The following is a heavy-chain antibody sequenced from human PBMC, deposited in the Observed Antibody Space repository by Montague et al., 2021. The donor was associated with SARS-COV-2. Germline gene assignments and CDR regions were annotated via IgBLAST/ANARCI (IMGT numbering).Heavy chain of an antibody. D-gene: IGHD2/OR15-2a*01. CDR3: ARNMAY. V-gene: IGHV4-4*09. CDR2: MYETGNM. J-gene: IGHJ4*02. Sequence: SETLSLTCTVSNGSLSNYYWSWIRQPPDKGLEWIGYMYETGNMIYNPSLRSRVSISADSSKSQFSLRLTSVTAADSARYYCARNMAYWGQGVLVTV. CDR1: NGSLSNYY.